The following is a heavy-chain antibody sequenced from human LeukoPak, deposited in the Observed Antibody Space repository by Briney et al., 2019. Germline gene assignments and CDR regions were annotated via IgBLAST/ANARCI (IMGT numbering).Heavy chain of an antibody. CDR3: ATWGSIFGVTFFDY. CDR1: GFTFSSYW. D-gene: IGHD3-3*01. J-gene: IGHJ4*02. V-gene: IGHV3-7*01. Sequence: PGGSLRLFCAASGFTFSSYWMSWVRQAPGKGLEWVATIKEDGSDKHYVDSVKGRFTIARDNAKNSLFLQMSSLRADDTAVYYCATWGSIFGVTFFDYWGQGTLVTVSS. CDR2: IKEDGSDK.